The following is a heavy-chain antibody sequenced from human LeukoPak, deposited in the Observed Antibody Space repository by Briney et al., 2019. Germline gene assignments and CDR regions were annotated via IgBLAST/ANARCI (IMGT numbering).Heavy chain of an antibody. J-gene: IGHJ4*02. Sequence: GGSLRLSCVASGFSFSTYGMSWVRQAPGKGLEWVSAMSSSDDGRYYAASVRGRFTISRDTSRSTLYLQMNSLRAEDAAVYYCAKAPVTSCRGAFCYPFDYWGQGTLVTVSS. D-gene: IGHD2-15*01. CDR1: GFSFSTYG. V-gene: IGHV3-23*01. CDR2: MSSSDDGR. CDR3: AKAPVTSCRGAFCYPFDY.